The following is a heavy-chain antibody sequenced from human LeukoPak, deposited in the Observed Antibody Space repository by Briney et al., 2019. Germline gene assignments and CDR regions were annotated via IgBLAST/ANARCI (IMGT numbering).Heavy chain of an antibody. CDR2: ISYDGSNK. V-gene: IGHV3-30*14. Sequence: PGRSLRLSCAPSGFTFSSYAMHWVRRAPGKGLEWVAVISYDGSNKYYADSVKGRFTISRDNSKNTLYLQMNSLRAEDTAVYYCARDRVTDTAMVTDWGQGTLVTVSS. CDR1: GFTFSSYA. CDR3: ARDRVTDTAMVTD. D-gene: IGHD5-18*01. J-gene: IGHJ4*02.